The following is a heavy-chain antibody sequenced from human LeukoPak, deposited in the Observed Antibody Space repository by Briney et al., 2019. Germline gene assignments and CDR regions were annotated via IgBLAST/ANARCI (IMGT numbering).Heavy chain of an antibody. J-gene: IGHJ5*02. Sequence: GESLKISCKGSGYSFTNYWIGWVRQMPGKGLEWMGTIYPGDSDTRYSPSFQGQVTISADKSISTAYLQWSSLKASDTAMYYCARAEVVVTAVNWFDPWGQGTLVTASS. D-gene: IGHD2-21*02. CDR1: GYSFTNYW. CDR2: IYPGDSDT. V-gene: IGHV5-51*01. CDR3: ARAEVVVTAVNWFDP.